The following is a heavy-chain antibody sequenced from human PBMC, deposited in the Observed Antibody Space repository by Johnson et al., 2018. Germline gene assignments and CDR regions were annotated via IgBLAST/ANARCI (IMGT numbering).Heavy chain of an antibody. V-gene: IGHV3-74*01. CDR1: GFTFSSYW. CDR2: INSDGSRT. D-gene: IGHD1-26*01. Sequence: VQLVESGGGLVQPGGSLRLSCAASGFTFSSYWMYWVRQAPGKGLVWVSRINSDGSRTNYADSVKGRFTISRDNAKNTLYMQMNSLRAEDTALYYCAKDILYSGSYWGAFDIWGQGTMVTVSS. CDR3: AKDILYSGSYWGAFDI. J-gene: IGHJ3*02.